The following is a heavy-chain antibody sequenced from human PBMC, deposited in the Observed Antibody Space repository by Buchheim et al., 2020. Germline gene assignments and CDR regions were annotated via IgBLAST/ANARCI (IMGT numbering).Heavy chain of an antibody. Sequence: QVQLVESGGGVVQPGRSLRLSCAASGFTFSSYGMHWVRQAPGKGLEWVAVISYDGSNKYYADSVKGRFTISRDNAKNTLYLQMNSLRAEDTAVYYCVRVGSGWGSFDYWGQGTL. CDR2: ISYDGSNK. D-gene: IGHD6-19*01. CDR1: GFTFSSYG. V-gene: IGHV3-30*03. J-gene: IGHJ4*02. CDR3: VRVGSGWGSFDY.